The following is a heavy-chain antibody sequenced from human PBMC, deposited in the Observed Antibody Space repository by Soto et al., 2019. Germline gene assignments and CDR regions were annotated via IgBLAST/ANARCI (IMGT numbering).Heavy chain of an antibody. CDR2: ISYDGSNK. D-gene: IGHD2-8*01. Sequence: PGGSLRLSCAASGFTFSSYAMHWVRQAPGKGLEWVAVISYDGSNKYYADSVRGRFTISRDNSKNTLYLQMNSLRSEDTAVYYCARSRMVYAILISAPRHGWFDPWGQGTLVTVSS. V-gene: IGHV3-30-3*01. J-gene: IGHJ5*02. CDR3: ARSRMVYAILISAPRHGWFDP. CDR1: GFTFSSYA.